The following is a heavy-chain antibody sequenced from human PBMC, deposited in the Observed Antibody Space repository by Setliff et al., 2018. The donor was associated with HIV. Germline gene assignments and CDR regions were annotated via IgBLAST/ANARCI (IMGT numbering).Heavy chain of an antibody. CDR1: GGSISSSSYY. V-gene: IGHV4-39*01. J-gene: IGHJ6*03. CDR2: IYYSGNT. Sequence: PSETLSLTCTVSGGSISSSSYYWGWIRQPPGKGLDWIGSIYYSGNTYYNPSLKSRVTISVAKNQFSLKLSSVTAADTAVYLCARCRPSGTYSPSPYYYFYYMDVWGKGTTVTVSS. CDR3: ARCRPSGTYSPSPYYYFYYMDV. D-gene: IGHD3-10*01.